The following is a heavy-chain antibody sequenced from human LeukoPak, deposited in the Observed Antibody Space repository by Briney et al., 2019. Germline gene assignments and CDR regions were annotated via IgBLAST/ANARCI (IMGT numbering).Heavy chain of an antibody. D-gene: IGHD3-10*01. V-gene: IGHV1-18*01. J-gene: IGHJ5*02. CDR2: ISAHNGNT. Sequence: ASVKVSCKASGYTFTSYGISWVRQAPGQGLEWMGWISAHNGNTNYAQKLQGRVTMTTDTSTSTAYMELRSLRSDDTAVYYCARDTRVLLWFGELSTPPNWFDPWGQGTLVTVSS. CDR1: GYTFTSYG. CDR3: ARDTRVLLWFGELSTPPNWFDP.